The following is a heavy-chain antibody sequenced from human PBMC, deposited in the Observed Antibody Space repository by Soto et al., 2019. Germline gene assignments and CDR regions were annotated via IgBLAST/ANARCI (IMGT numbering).Heavy chain of an antibody. J-gene: IGHJ4*02. CDR1: GFTFSSYW. Sequence: PGGSLRLSCAASGFTFSSYWMSWVRQAPGKGLEWVANIKQDGSEEYYVDSVKGRFTISRDNAKNSLYLQMNSLRAEDTAVYYCARDPEYSSSSGFDYWGQGTLVTVSS. CDR3: ARDPEYSSSSGFDY. D-gene: IGHD6-6*01. V-gene: IGHV3-7*01. CDR2: IKQDGSEE.